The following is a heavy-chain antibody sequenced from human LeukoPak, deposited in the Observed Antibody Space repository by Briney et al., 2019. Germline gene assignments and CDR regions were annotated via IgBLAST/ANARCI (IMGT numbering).Heavy chain of an antibody. Sequence: GGSLRLSCAASGFTFSRYGMHWVRQAPGKGLEWVAIIWYDGSNKYYADSVKGRFTISRDHSKNTLYLQMNSLRAEDTAVYYCAKSTTGTTGWFDPSGQGTLVTVSS. CDR1: GFTFSRYG. D-gene: IGHD1-1*01. J-gene: IGHJ5*02. V-gene: IGHV3-33*06. CDR2: IWYDGSNK. CDR3: AKSTTGTTGWFDP.